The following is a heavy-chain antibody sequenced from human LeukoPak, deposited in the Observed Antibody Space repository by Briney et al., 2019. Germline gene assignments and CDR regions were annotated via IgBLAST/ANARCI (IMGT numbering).Heavy chain of an antibody. CDR1: GDSVSSNTAA. V-gene: IGHV6-1*01. CDR2: TYYRSNWYD. CDR3: AREVAGTWAFDI. D-gene: IGHD6-19*01. Sequence: SQTLSLTCVISGDSVSSNTAAWNWIRQSPSRGLEWLGRTYYRSNWYDDYAPSVKSRITINPDTSKNQCSLHLNSVTPEDTALYYCAREVAGTWAFDIWGRGTMVTVSS. J-gene: IGHJ3*02.